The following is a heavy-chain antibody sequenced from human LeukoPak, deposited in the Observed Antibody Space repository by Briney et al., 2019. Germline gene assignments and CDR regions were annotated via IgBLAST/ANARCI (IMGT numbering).Heavy chain of an antibody. Sequence: HPGGSLRLSCAASGFTFSSSWMSWVRQAPGKGLEWVANINQDGTKKYYVGSVKGRFTISRDNAKNSLYLQMNSLRAEDTAVYYCAREATNTRAAFDIWGQGTTVTVSS. V-gene: IGHV3-7*01. J-gene: IGHJ3*02. CDR2: INQDGTKK. CDR3: AREATNTRAAFDI. D-gene: IGHD5-12*01. CDR1: GFTFSSSW.